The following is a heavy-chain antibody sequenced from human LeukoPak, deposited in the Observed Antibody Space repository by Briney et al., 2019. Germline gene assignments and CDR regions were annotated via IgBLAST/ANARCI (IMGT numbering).Heavy chain of an antibody. D-gene: IGHD3-16*01. CDR3: ARHGGVYDYVWGSPVHFDY. CDR1: GVSISSYY. V-gene: IGHV4-59*08. Sequence: PSETLSLTCTVSGVSISSYYWSWIRQPPGKGLEWIEYIYYSGSTNYNPSLKSRVTISVDTSKNQFSLKLSSVPAADTAVYYCARHGGVYDYVWGSPVHFDYWGQGTLVTVSS. J-gene: IGHJ4*02. CDR2: IYYSGST.